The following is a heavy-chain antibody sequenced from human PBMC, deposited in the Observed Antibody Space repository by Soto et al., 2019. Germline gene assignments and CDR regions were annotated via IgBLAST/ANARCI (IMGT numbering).Heavy chain of an antibody. Sequence: EVQLVESGGDLVQPRGSLRLSCAASGFTFSSYWMHWVRQAPGKGPVWVSRIKGDLSSTNYADSVKGRFTISRDNAKNTLYLQMNSLRAEDTAVYYCARGAGGYYYMDAWGKGTTVTVSS. D-gene: IGHD3-10*01. J-gene: IGHJ6*03. CDR3: ARGAGGYYYMDA. CDR1: GFTFSSYW. V-gene: IGHV3-74*01. CDR2: IKGDLSST.